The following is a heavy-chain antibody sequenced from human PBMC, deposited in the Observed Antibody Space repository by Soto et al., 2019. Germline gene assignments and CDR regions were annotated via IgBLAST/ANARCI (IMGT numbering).Heavy chain of an antibody. V-gene: IGHV3-33*01. D-gene: IGHD2-2*01. CDR3: ARDRLVPYGYGMDV. CDR1: GFTFRSYG. CDR2: IWFDGSNK. J-gene: IGHJ6*02. Sequence: QMQLVESGGGVVQPGRSLRLSCAASGFTFRSYGIHWVRQAPGKGLEWVALIWFDGSNKYYADSVKGRFAVSRDNSKNTLYLQMISLRVEDTAVYYCARDRLVPYGYGMDVWGQGTTVTVSS.